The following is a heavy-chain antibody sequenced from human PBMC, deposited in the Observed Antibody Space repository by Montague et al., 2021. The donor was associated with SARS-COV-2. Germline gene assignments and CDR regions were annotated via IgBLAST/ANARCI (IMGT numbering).Heavy chain of an antibody. Sequence: SETLSLTCNVSGGSIKSNSYYWGWIRQPPGKGLEWIGSTYNTGSTYYNPSLKSRVSISADPSKNQFSLRLSSVTAADTAVYYCASLVLWFGTGRVYYYYGTDVWGQGTTVTVSS. CDR1: GGSIKSNSYY. D-gene: IGHD3-10*01. CDR3: ASLVLWFGTGRVYYYYGTDV. V-gene: IGHV4-39*01. J-gene: IGHJ6*02. CDR2: TYNTGST.